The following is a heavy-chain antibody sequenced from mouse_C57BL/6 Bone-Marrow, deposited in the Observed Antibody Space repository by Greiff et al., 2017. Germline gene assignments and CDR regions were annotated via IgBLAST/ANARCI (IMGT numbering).Heavy chain of an antibody. Sequence: QVQLQQPGAELVRPGSSVKLSCKASGYTFTSYWMDWVKQRPGQGLEWIGNIYPSDSETHYNQKFKDNATLTVDQSSSTAYMQLSSLTSEDSAVYYCARSLYRTRAWFAYWGQGTLVTVSA. D-gene: IGHD2-12*01. CDR1: GYTFTSYW. J-gene: IGHJ3*01. V-gene: IGHV1-61*01. CDR3: ARSLYRTRAWFAY. CDR2: IYPSDSET.